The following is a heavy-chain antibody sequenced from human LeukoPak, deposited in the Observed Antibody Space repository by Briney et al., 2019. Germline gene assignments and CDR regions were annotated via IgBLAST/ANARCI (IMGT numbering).Heavy chain of an antibody. CDR3: ARDLYQLLYGGDYCYYYMDV. J-gene: IGHJ6*03. Sequence: SETLSLTCTVSGGSISSYYWSWIRQPAGKGLEWIGRIYTSGSTNYNPSLKSRVTMSVDTSKNQFSLKLSSVTAADTAVYYCARDLYQLLYGGDYCYYYMDVWGKGTTVTVSS. D-gene: IGHD2-2*02. CDR2: IYTSGST. CDR1: GGSISSYY. V-gene: IGHV4-4*07.